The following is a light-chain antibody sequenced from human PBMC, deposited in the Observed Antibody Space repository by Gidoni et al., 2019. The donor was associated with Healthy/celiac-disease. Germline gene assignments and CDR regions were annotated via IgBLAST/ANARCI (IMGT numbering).Light chain of an antibody. Sequence: DIQMTQSPSSLSASVGDRVTITCRASQSISSYLNWYQQKPGKAPKLLIYAASSLQSGVPSRFSGSGSGTDLTPISSLQPEDFATYYCQQSYSTPFFGQGTKLEIK. CDR1: QSISSY. CDR3: QQSYSTPF. V-gene: IGKV1-39*01. CDR2: AAS. J-gene: IGKJ2*01.